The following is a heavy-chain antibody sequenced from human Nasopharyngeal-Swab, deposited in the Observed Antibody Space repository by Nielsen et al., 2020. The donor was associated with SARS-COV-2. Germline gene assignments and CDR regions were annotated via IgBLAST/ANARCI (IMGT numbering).Heavy chain of an antibody. J-gene: IGHJ3*02. D-gene: IGHD6-19*01. Sequence: ESLKISCTVSGASMSGYSWSWIRQPPGKGLEWIAFMYDNEYTNYNPSLRGRATISLDTSTNQFSLKVTSVTAADTAVYYCARENWQLANVFDIWGQGTMVTVSS. CDR2: MYDNEYT. CDR3: ARENWQLANVFDI. CDR1: GASMSGYS. V-gene: IGHV4-59*01.